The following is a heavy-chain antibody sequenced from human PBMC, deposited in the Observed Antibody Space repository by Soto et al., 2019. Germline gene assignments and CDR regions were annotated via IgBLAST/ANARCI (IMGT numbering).Heavy chain of an antibody. CDR2: MNPNSGNT. V-gene: IGHV1-8*01. J-gene: IGHJ3*02. D-gene: IGHD6-13*01. CDR3: ARVSIAAAGDAFDI. CDR1: GYTFTSYD. Sequence: QVQLVQSGAGVKKPGASVKVSCKASGYTFTSYDINWVRQATGQGLEWMGWMNPNSGNTGYAQKFQGRVTMTRNTSISTAYMELSSLRSEDTAVYYCARVSIAAAGDAFDIWGQGTMVTVSS.